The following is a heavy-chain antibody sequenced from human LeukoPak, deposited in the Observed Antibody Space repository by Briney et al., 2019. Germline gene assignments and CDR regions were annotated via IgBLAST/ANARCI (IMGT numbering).Heavy chain of an antibody. D-gene: IGHD4-17*01. Sequence: ASEKVSCKASGDTYSDYAISWVQQAPGQGLEWMGRIIPILSLANYAQKFQGRVTITADKSTSTAFLELSSLTSDDTAVYYCARPTGTQDYYGMDVWGQGTTVSVSS. J-gene: IGHJ6*02. CDR3: ARPTGTQDYYGMDV. CDR2: IIPILSLA. CDR1: GDTYSDYA. V-gene: IGHV1-69*04.